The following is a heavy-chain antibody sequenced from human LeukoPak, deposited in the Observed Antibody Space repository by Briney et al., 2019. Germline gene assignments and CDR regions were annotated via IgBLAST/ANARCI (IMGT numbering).Heavy chain of an antibody. D-gene: IGHD6-19*01. Sequence: GGSLRLSCAASGFTFSSYSMNWVRQAPGKGLEWVSSISGSSSYIYYADSVKGRFTISRDNAKNSLYLQMNSLRAEDTAVYYCARGLSSGWHLIGYWGQGTLVTVSS. J-gene: IGHJ4*02. CDR2: ISGSSSYI. CDR1: GFTFSSYS. CDR3: ARGLSSGWHLIGY. V-gene: IGHV3-21*01.